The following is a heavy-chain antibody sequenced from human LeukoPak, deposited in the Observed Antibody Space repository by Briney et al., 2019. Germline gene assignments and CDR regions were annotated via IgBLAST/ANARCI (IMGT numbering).Heavy chain of an antibody. J-gene: IGHJ4*02. CDR1: GFSFSSYA. Sequence: GGSLRLSCAASGFSFSSYAMNWVRQAPGKGLEWVSIIFGNGDTTYYADSVKGRFTVSRDNSKNTLYLQMNSLRAEDTAVYYCARVTYGSGTYGAFDYWGQGTLVTVSS. D-gene: IGHD3-10*01. V-gene: IGHV3-23*01. CDR2: IFGNGDTT. CDR3: ARVTYGSGTYGAFDY.